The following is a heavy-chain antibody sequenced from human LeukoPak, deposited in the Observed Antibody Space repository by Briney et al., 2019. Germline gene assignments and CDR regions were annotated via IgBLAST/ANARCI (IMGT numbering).Heavy chain of an antibody. V-gene: IGHV3-48*03. CDR2: ISSTGGDI. Sequence: PGGSLRLSPAGSGFIFCNYEMNWVRPAPGKGRGGISSISSTGGDIYYADSVKGRFTISRDNAEKSVYLQMNSLRAEDTAVYYCARDLPTGTYRAYFDNWGQGTLVTVSS. D-gene: IGHD1-26*01. CDR3: ARDLPTGTYRAYFDN. CDR1: GFIFCNYE. J-gene: IGHJ4*02.